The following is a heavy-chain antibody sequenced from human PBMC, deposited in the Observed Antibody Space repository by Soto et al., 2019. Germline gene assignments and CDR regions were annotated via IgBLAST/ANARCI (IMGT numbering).Heavy chain of an antibody. V-gene: IGHV3-66*01. D-gene: IGHD3-10*01. J-gene: IGHJ6*02. Sequence: GGSLRLSCAASKFTVSNNYMSWVRQAPGKGLEWVSVIYSGGSTYYADSVKGRFTISRDNSKNTLYLQMNSLRAEDTAVYYCAKWGVAHYYGMDVWGQGTTVTVSS. CDR2: IYSGGST. CDR3: AKWGVAHYYGMDV. CDR1: KFTVSNNY.